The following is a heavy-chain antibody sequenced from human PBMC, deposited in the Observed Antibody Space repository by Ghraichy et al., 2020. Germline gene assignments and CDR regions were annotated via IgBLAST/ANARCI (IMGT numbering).Heavy chain of an antibody. CDR1: AYSISSGYF. J-gene: IGHJ4*02. CDR2: IHHTGTT. Sequence: GSLSLTCTVSAYSISSGYFWGWIRQPPGKGLEWIGSIHHTGTTYYNPSLKSRLTISLDTSRNQFSLKLSSVTAADTAVYYCARVGYCSGGSCLHYFDYWGQGTLVTVSS. V-gene: IGHV4-38-2*02. D-gene: IGHD2-15*01. CDR3: ARVGYCSGGSCLHYFDY.